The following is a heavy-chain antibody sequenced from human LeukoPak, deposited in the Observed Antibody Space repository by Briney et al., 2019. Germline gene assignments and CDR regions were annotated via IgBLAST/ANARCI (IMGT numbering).Heavy chain of an antibody. Sequence: PGRSLRLSCAASGFTFSSYAMSWVRQAPGKGLEWVSGISGSGGSTYYADSVKGRFTISRDNSKNTLYLQMNSLRAEDTAVYYCARDLPYDYVWGSYRQYGMDVWGQGTTVTVSS. D-gene: IGHD3-16*02. J-gene: IGHJ6*02. CDR2: ISGSGGST. CDR1: GFTFSSYA. CDR3: ARDLPYDYVWGSYRQYGMDV. V-gene: IGHV3-23*01.